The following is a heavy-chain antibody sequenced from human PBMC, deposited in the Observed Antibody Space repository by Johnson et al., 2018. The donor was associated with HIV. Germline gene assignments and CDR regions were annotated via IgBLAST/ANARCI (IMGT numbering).Heavy chain of an antibody. Sequence: QMLLVESGGGLVQPGRSLRLSCAASGFTFSSYAMHWVRQAPGKGLEWVAVISYDGSNKYYADSVKGRFTISRDNSKNTLYLQMNSLRVEDTAVSYCARDYREANAFDIWGQGTMVTVSS. D-gene: IGHD1-26*01. J-gene: IGHJ3*02. V-gene: IGHV3-30-3*01. CDR1: GFTFSSYA. CDR3: ARDYREANAFDI. CDR2: ISYDGSNK.